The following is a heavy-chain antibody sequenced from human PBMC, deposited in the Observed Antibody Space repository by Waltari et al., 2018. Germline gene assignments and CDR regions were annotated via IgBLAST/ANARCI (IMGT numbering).Heavy chain of an antibody. CDR3: ARGRGVIFY. V-gene: IGHV4-38-2*01. CDR1: GYSISSGYY. J-gene: IGHJ4*02. D-gene: IGHD3-16*02. CDR2: IYHSGST. Sequence: QVQLQESGPGLVKPSETLSLTCAVSGYSISSGYYWGWIRQPPGKGLEWIGSIYHSGSTYYNPSLKSRVTISVDTSKNQFSLKLSSVTAADTAMYYCARGRGVIFYWGQGTLVTVSS.